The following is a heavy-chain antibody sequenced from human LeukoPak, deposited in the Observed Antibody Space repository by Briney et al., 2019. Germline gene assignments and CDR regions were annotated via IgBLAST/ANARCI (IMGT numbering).Heavy chain of an antibody. CDR3: ARMHYDFWSGYRLDTGISRALYYYYMDV. J-gene: IGHJ6*03. CDR2: IYTSGST. CDR1: GGSISSGDYY. Sequence: SQTLSLTCTVSGGSISSGDYYWSWIRQPAGKGPEWIGRIYTSGSTNYNPSLKSRVTMSVDTSKNQFSLKLSSVTAADTAVYYCARMHYDFWSGYRLDTGISRALYYYYMDVWGKGTTVTVSS. D-gene: IGHD3-3*01. V-gene: IGHV4-61*02.